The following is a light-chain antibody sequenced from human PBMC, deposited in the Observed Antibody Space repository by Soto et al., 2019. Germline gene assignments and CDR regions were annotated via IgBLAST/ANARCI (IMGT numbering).Light chain of an antibody. CDR1: QSINSW. V-gene: IGKV1-5*03. CDR2: QAS. CDR3: QHYSSYSECT. J-gene: IGKJ3*01. Sequence: DIQMTQSPSTLSASIGDRVTITCRASQSINSWLAWYQQKPGKAPKLLTYQASILESGVPSRFSGSGSGTDFTLTIGCLQPDDFANYYCQHYSSYSECTFGPGTKVDIK.